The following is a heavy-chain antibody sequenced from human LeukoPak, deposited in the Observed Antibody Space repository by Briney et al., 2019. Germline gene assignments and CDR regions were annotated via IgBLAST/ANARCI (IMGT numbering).Heavy chain of an antibody. J-gene: IGHJ4*02. CDR3: ARARIAARTYYFDY. D-gene: IGHD6-6*01. Sequence: GGSLRLSCAASGFTFSSYWMSWVRQAPGKGLEWVANIKQDGSEKYYVDSVKGRFTIPRDNAKNSLYLQMNSLRAEDTAVYYCARARIAARTYYFDYWGQGTLVTVSS. CDR1: GFTFSSYW. V-gene: IGHV3-7*01. CDR2: IKQDGSEK.